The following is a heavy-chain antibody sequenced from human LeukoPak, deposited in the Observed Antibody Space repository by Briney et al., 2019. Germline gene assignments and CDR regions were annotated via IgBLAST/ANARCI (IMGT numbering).Heavy chain of an antibody. Sequence: GGSLRLSCAASGSTFSSYAMSWVRQAPGKGLEWVSAISGSGGSTYYADSVKGRFTISRDNSKNTLYLQMNSLRAEDTAVYYCAKDDKGSCYLDWGQGTLVTVSS. CDR2: ISGSGGST. J-gene: IGHJ4*02. CDR1: GSTFSSYA. CDR3: AKDDKGSCYLD. D-gene: IGHD2-15*01. V-gene: IGHV3-23*01.